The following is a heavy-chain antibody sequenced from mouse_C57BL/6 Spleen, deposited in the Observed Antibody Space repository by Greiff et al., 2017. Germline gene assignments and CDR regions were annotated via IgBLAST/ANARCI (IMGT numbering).Heavy chain of an antibody. CDR1: GYTFTSYW. D-gene: IGHD1-1*01. J-gene: IGHJ1*03. CDR2: INPSNGGT. V-gene: IGHV1-53*01. Sequence: QVQLQQPGTELVKPGASVKLSCKASGYTFTSYWMHWVKQRPGQGLEWIGNINPSNGGTTYNEKFKSKATLTVDKSSSTAYMQLSSLTSEDSAVYYCAGEGYGSSYDWYFDVWGTGTTVTVSS. CDR3: AGEGYGSSYDWYFDV.